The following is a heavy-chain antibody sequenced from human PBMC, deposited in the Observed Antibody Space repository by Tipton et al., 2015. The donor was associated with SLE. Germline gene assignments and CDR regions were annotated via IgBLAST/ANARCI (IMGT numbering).Heavy chain of an antibody. CDR3: ARNRGWYNWYFDL. Sequence: TLSLTCTVSGGSISSSSYYWGWIRQPPGKGLEWIGSVYYTGSTYYNPSLKSRVTISVDTAKNQFSLKLNSVAAADTAVYYCARNRGWYNWYFDLWGRGTLVTVSS. CDR2: VYYTGST. V-gene: IGHV4-39*01. D-gene: IGHD6-19*01. J-gene: IGHJ2*01. CDR1: GGSISSSSYY.